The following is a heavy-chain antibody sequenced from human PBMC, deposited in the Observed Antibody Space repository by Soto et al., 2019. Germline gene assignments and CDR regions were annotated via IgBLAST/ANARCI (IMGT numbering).Heavy chain of an antibody. CDR1: GFTMRSYS. J-gene: IGHJ3*02. D-gene: IGHD3-22*01. CDR2: ISSSSSYI. CDR3: ARDPDTYYYDSSGYWDDAFDI. Sequence: VSCAASGFTMRSYSMNWVRQTPGKGLEWVSSISSSSSYIYYADSVKGRFTISRDNAKNSLYLQMNSLRAEDTAVYYCARDPDTYYYDSSGYWDDAFDIWGQGTTVTVSS. V-gene: IGHV3-21*01.